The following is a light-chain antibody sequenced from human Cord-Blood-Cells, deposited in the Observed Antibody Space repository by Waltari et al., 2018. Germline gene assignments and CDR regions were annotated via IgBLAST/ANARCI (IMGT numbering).Light chain of an antibody. CDR2: RNN. J-gene: IGLJ3*02. CDR1: SSTIGSNY. Sequence: QSVLTQPPSASGTPGQRVTISCSGSSSTIGSNYVYWYQQLPGTAPKLLIYRNNQRPSGVPDRLSGSKSGTSASLAISGLRSEDEADYYCAAWDDSLSVVFGGGTKLTVL. V-gene: IGLV1-47*01. CDR3: AAWDDSLSVV.